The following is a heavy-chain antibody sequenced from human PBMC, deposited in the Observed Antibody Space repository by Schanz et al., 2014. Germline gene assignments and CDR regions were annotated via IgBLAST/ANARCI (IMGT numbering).Heavy chain of an antibody. V-gene: IGHV3-15*01. CDR2: IKGKTDGGTA. CDR1: GFPFSSYA. CDR3: ATASSPVREAGAGSSFHL. Sequence: EVQLLESGGGLVEPGGSLRLSCAASGFPFSSYALHWVRQAPGKGLEWVGRIKGKTDGGTADYAAPVKGRFSISRDDSQSTLYLQMNSLKIEDTAVYYCATASSPVREAGAGSSFHLWGQGTLVTVSS. J-gene: IGHJ5*02. D-gene: IGHD6-13*01.